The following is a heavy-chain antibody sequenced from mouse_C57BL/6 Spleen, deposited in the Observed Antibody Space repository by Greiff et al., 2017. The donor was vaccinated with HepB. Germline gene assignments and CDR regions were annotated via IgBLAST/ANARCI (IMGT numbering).Heavy chain of an antibody. CDR2: IYPGDGDT. V-gene: IGHV1-82*01. J-gene: IGHJ3*01. D-gene: IGHD2-12*01. CDR1: GYAFSSSW. CDR3: ARLRIAY. Sequence: QVQLQQSGPELVKPGASVKISCKASGYAFSSSWMNWVKQRPGQGLEWIGRIYPGDGDTNYNGKFKGKATLTADKSSSTAYMQLSSLTSEDSAVYFCARLRIAYWGQGTLVTVSA.